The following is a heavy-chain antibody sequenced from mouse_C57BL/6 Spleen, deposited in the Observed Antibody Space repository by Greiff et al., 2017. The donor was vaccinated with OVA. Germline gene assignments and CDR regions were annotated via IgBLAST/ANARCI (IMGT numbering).Heavy chain of an antibody. Sequence: QVHVKQPGTELVKPGASVKLSCKASGYTFTSYWMHWVKQRPGQGLEWIGNINPSNGGTNYNEKFKSKATLTVDKSSSTAYMQLSSLTSEDSAVYYCAREDDGYYPFDYWGQGTTLTVSS. V-gene: IGHV1-53*01. CDR2: INPSNGGT. J-gene: IGHJ2*01. D-gene: IGHD2-3*01. CDR3: AREDDGYYPFDY. CDR1: GYTFTSYW.